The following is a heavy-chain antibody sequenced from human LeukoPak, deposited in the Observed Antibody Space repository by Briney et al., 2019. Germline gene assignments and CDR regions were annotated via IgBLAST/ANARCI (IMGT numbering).Heavy chain of an antibody. CDR2: VYGNGNT. D-gene: IGHD3-16*02. CDR1: GFSVANDR. J-gene: IGHJ4*02. V-gene: IGHV3-53*01. CDR3: VRERLGAIVEN. Sequence: GGSLRLSCAASGFSVANDRMSWVRQPRGKGLEWVSTVYGNGNTAYTDSLKGRFTISRDNSKNTLLLQMNSLRAEDTAVYFCVRERLGAIVENWGQGVLVIVSS.